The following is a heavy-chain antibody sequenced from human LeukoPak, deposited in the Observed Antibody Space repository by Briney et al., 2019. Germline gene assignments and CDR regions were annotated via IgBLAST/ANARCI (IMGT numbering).Heavy chain of an antibody. V-gene: IGHV4-61*01. J-gene: IGHJ5*02. D-gene: IGHD3-22*01. Sequence: SQTLSLTCTVSGGSISSGSYYWSWIQQPPGTGLECIGYIYYSGSANYNPSLKSRITISADTSKNQFSLKLSSVTAADTAVYYCARHLDSSGYLNWFDPWGQGTLVTVSS. CDR1: GGSISSGSYY. CDR3: ARHLDSSGYLNWFDP. CDR2: IYYSGSA.